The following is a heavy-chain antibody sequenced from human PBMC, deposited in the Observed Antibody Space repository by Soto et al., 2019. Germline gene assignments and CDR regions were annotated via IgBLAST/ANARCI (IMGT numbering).Heavy chain of an antibody. CDR2: IEAKTDGGTK. Sequence: EVQLVESGGGFVKPGGSLRLSCAASGFSFSDAWMNWVRQGPGKGLEWVARIEAKTDGGTKDHAAPVKGRFAISTGNSKNTVFLQMDSLTTEDTAVYYCTADLASSNAWANDYWGQGTLVTVS. J-gene: IGHJ4*02. D-gene: IGHD3-3*02. CDR3: TADLASSNAWANDY. V-gene: IGHV3-15*07. CDR1: GFSFSDAW.